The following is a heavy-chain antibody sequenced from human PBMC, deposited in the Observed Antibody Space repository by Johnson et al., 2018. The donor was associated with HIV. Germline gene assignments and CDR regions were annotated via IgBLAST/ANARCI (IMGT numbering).Heavy chain of an antibody. D-gene: IGHD6-6*01. CDR2: ISYDGSNK. V-gene: IGHV3-30*04. Sequence: VQLVESGGGVVQPGGSLRLSCAASGFTFSSYAMHWVRQAPGKALEWVAIISYDGSNKYYADSVKGRFTISRDNSKNTLYLQMNSLRAEDTAMYYCATSGLTLGSSSSHAFDIWGQGTMVTVSS. CDR3: ATSGLTLGSSSSHAFDI. CDR1: GFTFSSYA. J-gene: IGHJ3*02.